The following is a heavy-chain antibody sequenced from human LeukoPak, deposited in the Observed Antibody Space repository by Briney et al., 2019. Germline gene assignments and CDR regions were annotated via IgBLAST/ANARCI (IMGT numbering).Heavy chain of an antibody. CDR3: TRESGAFSPFGF. D-gene: IGHD1-26*01. Sequence: SGTLSLTCAVSGGSILTTNWWSWVRPPPGKGLEWIGEVHLSGASNYNPSLKSRVNMSIDKSKNQLSLELTSVTAADTAIYYCTRESGAFSPFGFWGQGTLVTVSS. CDR1: GGSILTTNW. J-gene: IGHJ4*02. CDR2: VHLSGAS. V-gene: IGHV4-4*02.